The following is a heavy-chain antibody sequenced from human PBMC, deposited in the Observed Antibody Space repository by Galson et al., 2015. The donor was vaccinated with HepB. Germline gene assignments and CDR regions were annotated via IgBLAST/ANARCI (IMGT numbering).Heavy chain of an antibody. D-gene: IGHD3-16*01. J-gene: IGHJ5*02. CDR1: GYTFTGYY. CDR2: INTNTGDP. V-gene: IGHV7-4-1*02. CDR3: AREHLGDSIDFNWFDP. Sequence: SVKVSCKASGYTFTGYYMHWVRQAPGQGLEWMGWINTNTGDPTYARGFTGRFVFSLDTSVSTAYLQISSLKADDTAVYYCAREHLGDSIDFNWFDPWGQGTLVTVSS.